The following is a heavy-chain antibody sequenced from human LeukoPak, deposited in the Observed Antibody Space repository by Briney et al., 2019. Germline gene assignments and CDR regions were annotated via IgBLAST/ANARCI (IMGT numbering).Heavy chain of an antibody. D-gene: IGHD3-3*01. Sequence: ASVKVSCKASGYTFTGYYMHWVRQAPGQGLEWMGCINPNSGGTNYAQKFQGRVTMTRDTSISTAYMELSRLRSDDTAVYYCAREGLTIFGVVMPFDYWGQGTLVTVSS. CDR3: AREGLTIFGVVMPFDY. J-gene: IGHJ4*02. CDR1: GYTFTGYY. CDR2: INPNSGGT. V-gene: IGHV1-2*02.